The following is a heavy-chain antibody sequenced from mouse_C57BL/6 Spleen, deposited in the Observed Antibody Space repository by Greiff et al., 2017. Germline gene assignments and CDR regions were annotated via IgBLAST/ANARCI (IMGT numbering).Heavy chain of an antibody. Sequence: QVTLKVSGPGILQPSQTLSLTCSFSGFSLSTFGMGVGWIRQPSGKGLEWLAHIWWDDDKYYHPALKSRLTISKETSKNQVFLKVANVDTAYTATDYGARNSNYGYYAMDYWGQGTSVTVSS. CDR2: IWWDDDK. J-gene: IGHJ4*01. CDR1: GFSLSTFGMG. CDR3: ARNSNYGYYAMDY. D-gene: IGHD2-5*01. V-gene: IGHV8-8*01.